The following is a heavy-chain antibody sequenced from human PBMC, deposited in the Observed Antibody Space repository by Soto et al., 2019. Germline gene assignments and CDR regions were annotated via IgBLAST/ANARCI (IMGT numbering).Heavy chain of an antibody. D-gene: IGHD2-8*01. CDR3: ARELNTKGEDY. CDR1: GYTFTSYD. V-gene: IGHV1-8*01. Sequence: QVQLVQSGAEVKKPGASVKVSCKASGYTFTSYDINWVRQATGQGLEWMGWMNPNSGNTGYAQKFQGRVTXTXXTAISTAYMGLSSLRSEDTAVYYCARELNTKGEDYWGQGTLVTVSS. J-gene: IGHJ4*02. CDR2: MNPNSGNT.